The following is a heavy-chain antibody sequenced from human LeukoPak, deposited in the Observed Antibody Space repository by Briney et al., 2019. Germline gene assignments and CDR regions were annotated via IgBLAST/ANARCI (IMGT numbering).Heavy chain of an antibody. J-gene: IGHJ6*02. CDR2: ISSSGSTI. Sequence: GGSLRLSCAPSGFTFSDYYMSWIRQAPGKGLEWVSYISSSGSTIYYADSVKGRFTISRDNAKNSLYLQMNSLRAEDTAVYYCATTVVPAAMYGMDVWGQGTTVTVSS. D-gene: IGHD2-2*01. CDR3: ATTVVPAAMYGMDV. V-gene: IGHV3-11*01. CDR1: GFTFSDYY.